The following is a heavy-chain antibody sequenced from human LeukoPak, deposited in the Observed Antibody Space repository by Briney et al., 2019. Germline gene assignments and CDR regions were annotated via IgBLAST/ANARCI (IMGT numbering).Heavy chain of an antibody. CDR1: GLTFSDYN. CDR3: ARSIGLTGGGVDV. Sequence: GGSLRLSCAASGLTFSDYNMNWVRQAPGKGLEWVSYITNGGSTIHHADSVKGRFTISRDNAKKTLYLQMNSLRAEDTAVYYCARSIGLTGGGVDVWGQGTTVTVSS. CDR2: ITNGGSTI. D-gene: IGHD3-9*01. V-gene: IGHV3-11*01. J-gene: IGHJ6*02.